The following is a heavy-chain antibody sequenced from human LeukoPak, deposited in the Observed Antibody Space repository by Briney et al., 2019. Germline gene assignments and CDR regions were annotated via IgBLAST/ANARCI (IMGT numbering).Heavy chain of an antibody. CDR3: AKDRYSSGLYFDY. CDR2: ISSRGSTI. D-gene: IGHD6-19*01. V-gene: IGHV3-11*04. J-gene: IGHJ4*02. CDR1: GIPFSDYY. Sequence: PGGSLRLSCAASGIPFSDYYMSWIRQAPGKGLEWVSYISSRGSTIYYADSVKGRFTISRDNAKNSLYLQMNSLRAEDTAVYYCAKDRYSSGLYFDYWGQGTLVTVSS.